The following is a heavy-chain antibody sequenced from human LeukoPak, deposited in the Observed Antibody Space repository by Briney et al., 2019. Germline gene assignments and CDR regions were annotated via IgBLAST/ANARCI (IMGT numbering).Heavy chain of an antibody. J-gene: IGHJ4*02. D-gene: IGHD6-19*01. V-gene: IGHV3-64*01. CDR1: GFTFSSYA. CDR2: ISSNGSST. Sequence: GGSLRLSCAASGFTFSSYALHWVRQAPGKGLEYVSGISSNGSSTYYANSVKGRFTISRDNSKNTLYLQMGSLRAEDMAVYYCARDGALVWDSSGWFYFDYWGQGTLVTVSS. CDR3: ARDGALVWDSSGWFYFDY.